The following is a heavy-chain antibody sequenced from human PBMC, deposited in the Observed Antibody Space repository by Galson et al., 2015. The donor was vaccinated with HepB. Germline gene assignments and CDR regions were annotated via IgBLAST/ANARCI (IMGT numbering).Heavy chain of an antibody. D-gene: IGHD3-22*01. V-gene: IGHV3-30*18. J-gene: IGHJ4*02. CDR2: ISYDGSNK. CDR3: AKAHYYDSSGPLDY. Sequence: SLRLSCAASGFTFSSYGMHWVRQAPGKGLEWVAVISYDGSNKYYADSVKGRFTISRDNSKNTLYLQMNSLRAEDTAVYYCAKAHYYDSSGPLDYWGQGTLVTVSS. CDR1: GFTFSSYG.